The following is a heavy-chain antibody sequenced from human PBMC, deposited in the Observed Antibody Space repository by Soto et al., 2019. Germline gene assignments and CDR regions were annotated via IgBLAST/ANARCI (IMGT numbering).Heavy chain of an antibody. CDR1: GGSFSGYY. CDR2: INDRGSI. J-gene: IGHJ2*01. CDR3: ARESYDILTGPPWVWYFDL. D-gene: IGHD3-9*01. Sequence: QVQLQQWGAGPLRPLETLSLTCGVSGGSFSGYYWAWIRQSPGKGLEWIGEINDRGSINYNPSLKSRVSISVETSKNHYSLNLRSVTAADTAVYYCARESYDILTGPPWVWYFDLWGRGTLVTVSS. V-gene: IGHV4-34*01.